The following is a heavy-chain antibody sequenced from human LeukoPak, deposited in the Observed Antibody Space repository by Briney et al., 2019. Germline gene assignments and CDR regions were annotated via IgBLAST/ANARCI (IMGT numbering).Heavy chain of an antibody. D-gene: IGHD1-26*01. Sequence: GGSLRLSCAASGFTFSSYAMSWVRQAPGKGLEWVSAISGSGGSTIYADSVKGRFTISRDNSKNTLYLQVSSLRAEDSAVYYCAKANIGVGGTAFDYWGQGTLVTVSS. CDR3: AKANIGVGGTAFDY. J-gene: IGHJ4*02. CDR2: ISGSGGST. V-gene: IGHV3-23*01. CDR1: GFTFSSYA.